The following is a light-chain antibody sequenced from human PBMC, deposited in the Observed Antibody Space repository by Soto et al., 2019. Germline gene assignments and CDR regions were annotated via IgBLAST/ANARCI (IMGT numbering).Light chain of an antibody. CDR3: YSHIDGTTGA. J-gene: IGLJ2*01. Sequence: QSVLTQPASVSGSPGQSITISCTGTSTDVGGNKYVSWYQQHTGKAPKAVIYDVTNRPSGVSNRFSGSKSGNTASLTISGLQAEDEADYYCYSHIDGTTGAFGGGTKVTVL. V-gene: IGLV2-14*03. CDR1: STDVGGNKY. CDR2: DVT.